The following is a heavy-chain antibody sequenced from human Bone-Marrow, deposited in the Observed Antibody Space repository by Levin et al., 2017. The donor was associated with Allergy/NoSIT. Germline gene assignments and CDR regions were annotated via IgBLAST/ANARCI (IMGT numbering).Heavy chain of an antibody. CDR1: GYSFTSYW. CDR3: ARRILRFGEYNGGWFDP. CDR2: IYPGDSDT. Sequence: GESLKISCKGSGYSFTSYWIGWVRQMPGKGLEWMGIIYPGDSDTRYSPSFQGQVTISADKSISTAYLQWSSLKASDTAMYYCARRILRFGEYNGGWFDPWGQGTLVTVSS. D-gene: IGHD3-10*01. V-gene: IGHV5-51*01. J-gene: IGHJ5*02.